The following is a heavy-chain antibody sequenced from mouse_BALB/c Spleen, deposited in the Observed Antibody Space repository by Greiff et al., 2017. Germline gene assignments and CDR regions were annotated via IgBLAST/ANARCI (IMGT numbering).Heavy chain of an antibody. V-gene: IGHV14-3*02. J-gene: IGHJ2*01. CDR1: GFNIKDTY. D-gene: IGHD1-1*01. Sequence: EVKLQESGAELVKPGASVKLSCTASGFNIKDTYMHWVKQRPEQGLEWIGRIDPANGNTKYDPKFQGKATITADTSSNTAYLQLSSLTSEDTAVYYCARGSYESYFDYWGQGTTLTVSS. CDR2: IDPANGNT. CDR3: ARGSYESYFDY.